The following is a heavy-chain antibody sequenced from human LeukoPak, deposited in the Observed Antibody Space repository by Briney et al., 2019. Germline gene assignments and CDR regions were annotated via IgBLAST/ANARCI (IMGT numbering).Heavy chain of an antibody. J-gene: IGHJ4*02. Sequence: GASLRLSCAASGFTFSSYAVSWVRQAPGKGLGWVSAISGSGGSTYYADSVKGRFTISRDNSKNTLYLQMNSLRAEDTAVYYCAKDNEGGYHPGDDYWGQGTLVTVSS. CDR1: GFTFSSYA. V-gene: IGHV3-23*01. CDR3: AKDNEGGYHPGDDY. D-gene: IGHD5-12*01. CDR2: ISGSGGST.